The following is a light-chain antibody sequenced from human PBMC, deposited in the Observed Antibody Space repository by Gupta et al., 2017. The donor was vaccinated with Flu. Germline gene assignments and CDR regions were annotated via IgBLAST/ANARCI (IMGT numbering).Light chain of an antibody. Sequence: VMTQSPATLSVSPGERATLSCRASQSVTSNLAWYQQKPGHAPRLLIYAASARATGIPARFSGSGSGTEFTLTISSLQSEDFAVYYCQHENNCPKTFGQGTKVDIK. CDR1: QSVTSN. CDR2: AAS. J-gene: IGKJ1*01. CDR3: QHENNCPKT. V-gene: IGKV3-15*01.